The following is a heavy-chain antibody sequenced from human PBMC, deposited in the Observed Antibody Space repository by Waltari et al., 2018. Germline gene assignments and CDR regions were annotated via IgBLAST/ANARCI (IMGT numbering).Heavy chain of an antibody. V-gene: IGHV4-59*08. Sequence: QVQLQESGPGLVKHSETLSLTCTVSGGSISSYYWSWIRQPPGKGLEWIGYIYYSGSTNYNPSLKSRVTISVDTSKNQFSLKLSSVTAADTAVYYCARSQQQMGFDLWGRGTLVTVSS. J-gene: IGHJ2*01. CDR1: GGSISSYY. CDR3: ARSQQQMGFDL. CDR2: IYYSGST. D-gene: IGHD6-13*01.